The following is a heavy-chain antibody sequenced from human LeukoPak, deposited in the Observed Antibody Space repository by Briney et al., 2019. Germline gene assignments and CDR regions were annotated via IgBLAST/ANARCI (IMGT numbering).Heavy chain of an antibody. J-gene: IGHJ6*02. CDR1: GGSISSDGYY. CDR2: MYYSGST. Sequence: SETLSLTCTVSGGSISSDGYYWSWIRQHPGKGLEWIGYMYYSGSTYYNPSLKSRVTISVDTSKNQFSLKLSSVTAADTAVYYCARDRWYGMDVWGQGTTVTVSS. CDR3: ARDRWYGMDV. V-gene: IGHV4-31*03. D-gene: IGHD5-24*01.